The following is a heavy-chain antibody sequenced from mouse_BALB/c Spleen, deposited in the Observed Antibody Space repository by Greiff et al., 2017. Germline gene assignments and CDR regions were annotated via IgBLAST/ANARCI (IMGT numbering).Heavy chain of an antibody. Sequence: EVQGVESGGGLVKPGGSLKLSCAASGFTFSSYAMSWVRQTPEKRLEWVASISSGGSTYYPDSVKGRFTISRDNARNILYLQMSSLRSEDTAMYYCARRDGYYGGFAYWGQGTLVTVSA. V-gene: IGHV5-6-5*01. CDR3: ARRDGYYGGFAY. D-gene: IGHD2-3*01. J-gene: IGHJ3*01. CDR1: GFTFSSYA. CDR2: ISSGGST.